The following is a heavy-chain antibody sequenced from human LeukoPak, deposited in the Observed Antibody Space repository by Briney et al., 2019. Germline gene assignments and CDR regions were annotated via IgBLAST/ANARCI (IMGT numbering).Heavy chain of an antibody. J-gene: IGHJ4*02. V-gene: IGHV1-69*01. Sequence: ASVKVSCKASGGTFSSYAISWVRQAPGQGLEWMGGIIPSFGTANYAQKFQGRVTITADESTSTAYMELSSLRSEDTAVYYCASPKGAGRYYFDYWGQGTLVTVSS. D-gene: IGHD6-19*01. CDR1: GGTFSSYA. CDR3: ASPKGAGRYYFDY. CDR2: IIPSFGTA.